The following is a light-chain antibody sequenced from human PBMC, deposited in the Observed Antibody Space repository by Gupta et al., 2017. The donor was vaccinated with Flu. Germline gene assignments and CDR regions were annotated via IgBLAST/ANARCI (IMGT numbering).Light chain of an antibody. CDR2: EVR. CDR3: SSDAGGSNLYV. CDR1: SSDVGGYDC. V-gene: IGLV2-14*03. Sequence: TIDCTGTSSDVGGYDCVYWYQQYPGKAPKLIIFEVRQRASGVSNRFSGSKSGSTASLTISGLQTEDEADYYCSSDAGGSNLYVFGTGTKVTVL. J-gene: IGLJ1*01.